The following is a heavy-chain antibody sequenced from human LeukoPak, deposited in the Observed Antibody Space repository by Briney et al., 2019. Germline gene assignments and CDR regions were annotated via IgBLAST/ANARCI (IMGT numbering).Heavy chain of an antibody. J-gene: IGHJ4*02. Sequence: SETLSLTCTVSGGSISSSSYYWGWIRQPPGKGLEWIGSIYYSGSTYYNPSLKSRVTISVDTSKNQFSLKLSSVTAADTAVYYCAPGAVAEYYSDYWGQGTLVTVSS. CDR3: APGAVAEYYSDY. CDR2: IYYSGST. CDR1: GGSISSSSYY. V-gene: IGHV4-39*07. D-gene: IGHD6-19*01.